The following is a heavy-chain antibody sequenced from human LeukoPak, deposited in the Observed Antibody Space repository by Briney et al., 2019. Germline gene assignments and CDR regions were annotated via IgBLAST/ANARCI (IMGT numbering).Heavy chain of an antibody. J-gene: IGHJ6*02. CDR2: VNRDGSET. V-gene: IGHV3-7*03. Sequence: GGSLRLSCAASGFALSSHWMTWVRQVPGRGPEWVANVNRDGSETYYLDSVKGRFTISKDNAKNSLYLQMNSLGAEDTALYHCARNNGMDVWGQGTTVIVSS. CDR3: ARNNGMDV. CDR1: GFALSSHW.